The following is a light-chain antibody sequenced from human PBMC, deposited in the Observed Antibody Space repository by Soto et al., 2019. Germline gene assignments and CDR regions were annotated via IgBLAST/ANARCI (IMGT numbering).Light chain of an antibody. CDR1: ETISNC. Sequence: DIQMTQSPSTLSASVGDRVTITCRASETISNCLAWYQQKPGKAPRLLLYDASSLESGVPSRFSVSGSGTQFTLPISNLQPDDFATYYFQKYQSYSTLGQRTKVDSK. V-gene: IGKV1-5*01. J-gene: IGKJ1*01. CDR3: QKYQSYST. CDR2: DAS.